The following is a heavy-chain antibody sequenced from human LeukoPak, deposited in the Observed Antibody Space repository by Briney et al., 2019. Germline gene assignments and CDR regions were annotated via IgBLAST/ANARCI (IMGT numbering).Heavy chain of an antibody. CDR1: GFTFSSYA. D-gene: IGHD2-2*01. Sequence: TGGSLRLSCAASGFTFSSYAMHWVRQAPGKGLEWVAVISYDGSNKYYADSVKGRFTISRDNSKNTLYLQMNSLRAEDTAAYYCATSPGGYCSSTSCYAEYFQHWGQGTLVTVSS. J-gene: IGHJ1*01. CDR3: ATSPGGYCSSTSCYAEYFQH. V-gene: IGHV3-30*04. CDR2: ISYDGSNK.